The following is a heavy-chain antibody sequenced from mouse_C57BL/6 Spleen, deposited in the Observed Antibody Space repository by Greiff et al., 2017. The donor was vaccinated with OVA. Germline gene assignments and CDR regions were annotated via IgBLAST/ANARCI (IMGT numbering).Heavy chain of an antibody. V-gene: IGHV7-3*01. CDR3: ARTGSNYGAWFAY. Sequence: EVKLMESGGGLVQPGGSLSLSCAASGFTFTDYYMSWVRQPPGQALEWFGFISNKANGYTTEYSASVKGRFTISRDNSQSILYLQMNALRAEDSAAYYCARTGSNYGAWFAYWGQGTLVTVSA. J-gene: IGHJ3*01. CDR1: GFTFTDYY. D-gene: IGHD2-5*01. CDR2: ISNKANGYTT.